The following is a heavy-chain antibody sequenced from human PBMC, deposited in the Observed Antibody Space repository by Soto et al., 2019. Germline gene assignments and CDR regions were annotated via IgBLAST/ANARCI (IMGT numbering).Heavy chain of an antibody. CDR3: ARVQLVLYYYGMDV. CDR1: GGSISSGDYY. Sequence: QVQLQESGPGLVKPSQTLSLTCTVSGGSISSGDYYWSWIRQPPGKGLEWIGYIYYSGSTYYNPTLKSRVTISVDTSKNQCSLKLSSVTAADTAVYYCARVQLVLYYYGMDVWGQGTTVTVSS. J-gene: IGHJ6*02. CDR2: IYYSGST. D-gene: IGHD6-13*01. V-gene: IGHV4-30-4*01.